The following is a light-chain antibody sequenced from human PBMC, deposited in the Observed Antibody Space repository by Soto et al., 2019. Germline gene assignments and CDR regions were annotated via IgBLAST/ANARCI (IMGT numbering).Light chain of an antibody. V-gene: IGLV2-14*03. CDR2: DVT. J-gene: IGLJ2*01. CDR1: SSGIGGNSH. Sequence: QSALTQPASVSGSPGQSITISCSGTSSGIGGNSHVSWYQKFPGKAPKLILYDVTSRPSGISDRFSGSKSDNTASLIISGLQVEDEADYYCTSPASDKTLIFGGGTKVTVL. CDR3: TSPASDKTLI.